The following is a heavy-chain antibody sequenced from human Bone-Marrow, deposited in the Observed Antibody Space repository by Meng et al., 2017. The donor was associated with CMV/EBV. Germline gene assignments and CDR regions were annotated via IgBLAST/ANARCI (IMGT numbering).Heavy chain of an antibody. D-gene: IGHD1-26*01. Sequence: YGGSFSGYYWSWIRQPPGKGLEWIGEINHSGRTNYNPSLKSRVTISVDTSKNQFSLKLSSVTAADTAVYYCARGGELVGATTGDFDYWGQGTLVTVSS. CDR2: INHSGRT. CDR3: ARGGELVGATTGDFDY. CDR1: GGSFSGYY. V-gene: IGHV4-34*01. J-gene: IGHJ4*02.